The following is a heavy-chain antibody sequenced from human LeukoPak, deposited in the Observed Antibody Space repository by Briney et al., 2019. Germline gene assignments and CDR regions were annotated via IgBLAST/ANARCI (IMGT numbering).Heavy chain of an antibody. CDR3: AELGITMIRGV. J-gene: IGHJ6*04. V-gene: IGHV3-48*03. CDR1: GFTFSSYE. Sequence: GGSLRLSCAASGFTFSSYEMNWVRQAPGKRLEWVSYISSSGSTIYYADSVKGRFTISRDNAKNSLYLQMNSLRAEDTAVYYCAELGITMIRGVWGKGTTVTISS. D-gene: IGHD3-22*01. CDR2: ISSSGSTI.